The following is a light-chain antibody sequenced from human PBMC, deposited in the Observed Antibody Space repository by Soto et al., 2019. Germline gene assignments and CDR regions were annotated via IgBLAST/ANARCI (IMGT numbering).Light chain of an antibody. CDR1: QSVGTW. J-gene: IGKJ1*01. CDR2: GAS. CDR3: QHYRRNTWS. Sequence: DIRMNQSPTTLSGPVGGRATIPSRASQSVGTWVAWYQQKPGKAPKLLIYGASNLESGVPSRFSGSGSGTEFTLTITTLQPDDFATYFCQHYRRNTWSFGPGTKVDIK. V-gene: IGKV1-5*01.